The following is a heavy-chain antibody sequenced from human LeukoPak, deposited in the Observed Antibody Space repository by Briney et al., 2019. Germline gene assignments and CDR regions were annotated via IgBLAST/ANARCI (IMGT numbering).Heavy chain of an antibody. CDR1: GFTFSSYE. CDR2: ISSSGSTI. CDR3: ARYEVVKHANDY. D-gene: IGHD2-21*01. Sequence: GGSLRLSCAASGFTFSSYEMNWVRQAPGKGLEWVSYISSSGSTIYYADSVKGRFTISRDNAKNTLYLQMNSLRAEDTAVYYCARYEVVKHANDYWGQGTLVTVSS. J-gene: IGHJ4*02. V-gene: IGHV3-48*03.